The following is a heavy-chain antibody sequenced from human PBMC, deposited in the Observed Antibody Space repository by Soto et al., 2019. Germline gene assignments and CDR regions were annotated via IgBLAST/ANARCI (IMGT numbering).Heavy chain of an antibody. CDR2: ISSSSSYI. Sequence: PGGSLRLSCAASGFTFSSYSMNWVRQAPGKGLEWVSSISSSSSYIYYADSVKGRFTISRDNAKNSLYLQMNSLRAEDTAVYYCAREAYDYSNYEYYSYSMDVSGTGTTVTVSS. J-gene: IGHJ6*03. CDR1: GFTFSSYS. CDR3: AREAYDYSNYEYYSYSMDV. V-gene: IGHV3-21*01. D-gene: IGHD4-4*01.